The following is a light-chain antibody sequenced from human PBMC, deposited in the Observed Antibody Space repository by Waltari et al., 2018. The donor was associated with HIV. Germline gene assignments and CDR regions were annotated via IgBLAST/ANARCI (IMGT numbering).Light chain of an antibody. CDR2: DVT. V-gene: IGLV2-8*01. Sequence: QSALTQPPSASGSPGQSPAISCTGSSNDIGTYTFVSSYQHHPGKAPKLLIYDVTRRPPGIPDRFSGTKSGYTASLTVSDLQVEDEADYYCVSYTEKDTFLLFGGGTKLAV. CDR1: SNDIGTYTF. CDR3: VSYTEKDTFLL. J-gene: IGLJ2*01.